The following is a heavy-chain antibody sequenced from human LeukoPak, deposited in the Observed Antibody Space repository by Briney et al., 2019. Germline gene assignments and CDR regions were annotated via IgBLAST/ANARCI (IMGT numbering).Heavy chain of an antibody. CDR2: IYYSGST. V-gene: IGHV4-31*11. Sequence: KSSETLSLTCAVYGGSFSGYYWSWIRQHPGKGLEWIGYIYYSGSTYYNPSLKSRVTISVDTSKNQFSLKLSSVTAADTAVYYCARGAHSGSYSDYWGQGTLVTVSS. J-gene: IGHJ4*02. CDR1: GGSFSGYY. D-gene: IGHD1-26*01. CDR3: ARGAHSGSYSDY.